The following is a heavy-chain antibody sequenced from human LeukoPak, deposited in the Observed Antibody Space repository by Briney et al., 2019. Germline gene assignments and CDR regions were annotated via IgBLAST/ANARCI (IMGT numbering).Heavy chain of an antibody. D-gene: IGHD6-13*01. CDR2: INSDGSST. CDR1: GFTFSSYW. J-gene: IGHJ3*02. V-gene: IGHV3-74*01. CDR3: ARRQLGDAFDI. Sequence: GGSLRLSCAASGFTFSSYWVHWVRQAPGKGLVWVSRINSDGSSTSYADSVKGRFTISRDNAKNTLYLQMNSLRAEDTAVYYCARRQLGDAFDIWGQGTMVTVSS.